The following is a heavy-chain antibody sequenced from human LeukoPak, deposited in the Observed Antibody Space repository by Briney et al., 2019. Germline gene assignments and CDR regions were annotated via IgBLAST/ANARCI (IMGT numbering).Heavy chain of an antibody. J-gene: IGHJ5*02. Sequence: SETLSLTCAVSGGSISSGGYSWSWIRQPPGKGLEWIGYIYHSGSTYYNPSLKSRVTISVDRSKNQFSLELSPVTAADTAVYYCARGYCSGGSCYASGFDPWGQGTLVTVSS. D-gene: IGHD2-15*01. CDR1: GGSISSGGYS. CDR3: ARGYCSGGSCYASGFDP. CDR2: IYHSGST. V-gene: IGHV4-30-2*01.